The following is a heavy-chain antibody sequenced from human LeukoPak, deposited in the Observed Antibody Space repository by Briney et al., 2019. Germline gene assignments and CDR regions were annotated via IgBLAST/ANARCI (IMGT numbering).Heavy chain of an antibody. CDR1: GGSISSGGYF. D-gene: IGHD3-16*01. J-gene: IGHJ4*02. V-gene: IGHV4-31*03. Sequence: SETLSLTCTVSGGSISSGGYFWTWIRQHPGKGLEWIGYIFYSGTTYYNPSLKSRGTMSVDTSKNQFSLNLSSVTAADTAVYYCTSYDDSYFDYWGQGTLVTVSS. CDR3: TSYDDSYFDY. CDR2: IFYSGTT.